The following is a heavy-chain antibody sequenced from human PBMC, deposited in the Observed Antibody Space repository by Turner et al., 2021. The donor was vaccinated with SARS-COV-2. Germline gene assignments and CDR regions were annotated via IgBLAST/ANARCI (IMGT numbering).Heavy chain of an antibody. Sequence: EVQLVAAGGGLVQPGRLLGLSCSASGFFFSCSAVHGVREASGKRVEYVSAISSYGCSTYFADPLKCRFTISRDNSKNTLYLQMSSLRAEDTVVYYRVVGYSYGHRGQGTLVTVSS. CDR1: GFFFSCSA. CDR2: ISSYGCST. D-gene: IGHD5-18*01. CDR3: VVGYSYGH. V-gene: IGHV3-64D*06. J-gene: IGHJ4*02.